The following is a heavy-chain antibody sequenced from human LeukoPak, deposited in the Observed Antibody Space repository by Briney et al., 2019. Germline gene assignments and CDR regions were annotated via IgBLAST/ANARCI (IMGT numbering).Heavy chain of an antibody. CDR2: TGSNGVT. V-gene: IGHV3-23*01. J-gene: IGHJ4*02. CDR3: GIRDTSDYYVF. CDR1: GFTFRTYA. D-gene: IGHD3-22*01. Sequence: EGSLRLSCTGSGFTFRTYAFSWVRQAPGKGLEWVSATGSNGVTYYADSVKGRFTISRDNSKNALYLQMNGLRADDTAVYYCGIRDTSDYYVFWGQGTLVAVSS.